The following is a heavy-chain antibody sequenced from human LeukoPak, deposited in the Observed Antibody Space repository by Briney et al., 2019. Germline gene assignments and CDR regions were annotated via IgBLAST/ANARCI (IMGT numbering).Heavy chain of an antibody. Sequence: GGSLRLSCAASGFTFSSYAMHWVRQAPGRGLEYVSAISSNGGSTYYANSVKGRFTICRDNSKNTLYLQMGSLRAEDMAVYYCARGPYCSGGSCYSPFDYWGQGTLVTVSS. CDR2: ISSNGGST. CDR3: ARGPYCSGGSCYSPFDY. CDR1: GFTFSSYA. V-gene: IGHV3-64*01. J-gene: IGHJ4*02. D-gene: IGHD2-15*01.